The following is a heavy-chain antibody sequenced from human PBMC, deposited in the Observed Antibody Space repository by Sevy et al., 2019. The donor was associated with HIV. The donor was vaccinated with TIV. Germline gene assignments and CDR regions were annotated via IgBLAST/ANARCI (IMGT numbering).Heavy chain of an antibody. CDR1: GFTFNIYA. J-gene: IGHJ5*02. Sequence: GGSLRLSCAASGFTFNIYAMTWVRQAPGKGLEWVSTISVSGGSTYYADSVKGRFTISRDNSKNPLYLQMNSLRAEDTAVYYCAKDHDNNWFDPWGQGTLVTVSS. D-gene: IGHD3-9*01. CDR2: ISVSGGST. CDR3: AKDHDNNWFDP. V-gene: IGHV3-23*01.